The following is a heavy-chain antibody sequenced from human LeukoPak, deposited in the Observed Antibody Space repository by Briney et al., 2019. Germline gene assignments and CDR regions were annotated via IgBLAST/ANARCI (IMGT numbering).Heavy chain of an antibody. CDR2: ISSSSSYI. V-gene: IGHV3-21*01. J-gene: IGHJ5*02. CDR3: AKGLGLGATKRNWFDP. CDR1: GFTFSSYS. D-gene: IGHD1-26*01. Sequence: GGSLRLSCAASGFTFSSYSMNWVRQAPGKGLEWVSSISSSSSYIYYADSVKGRFTISRDNSKNTLYLQMNSLRAEDTAVYYCAKGLGLGATKRNWFDPWGQGTLVTVSS.